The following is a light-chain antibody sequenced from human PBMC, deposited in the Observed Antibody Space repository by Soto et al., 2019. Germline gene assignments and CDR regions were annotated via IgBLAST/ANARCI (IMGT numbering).Light chain of an antibody. V-gene: IGKV3-20*01. Sequence: EIVLTQSPGTLSLSPGERATLSCRASQSVSSTPLAWYQQKPGQAPRLLIYGASSRATGIPDRFSGSGSGTDFTLTISRLEPEDFAVYYCQHYSGSQTCGGGTKVEVK. CDR2: GAS. J-gene: IGKJ4*01. CDR3: QHYSGSQT. CDR1: QSVSSTP.